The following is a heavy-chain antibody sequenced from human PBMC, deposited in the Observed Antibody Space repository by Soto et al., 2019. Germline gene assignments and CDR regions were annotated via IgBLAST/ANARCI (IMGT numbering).Heavy chain of an antibody. Sequence: GGSLRLSCAASGFTFTRYSMNWVRQAPGKGLEWVSSISSTTNYIYYGGSMKGRFTISRDNAKNSLYLEMNSLRAEDTAVYYCASESGDLTSSFDYWGQGTLVTVSS. J-gene: IGHJ4*02. CDR3: ASESGDLTSSFDY. CDR1: GFTFTRYS. V-gene: IGHV3-21*06. D-gene: IGHD3-10*01. CDR2: ISSTTNYI.